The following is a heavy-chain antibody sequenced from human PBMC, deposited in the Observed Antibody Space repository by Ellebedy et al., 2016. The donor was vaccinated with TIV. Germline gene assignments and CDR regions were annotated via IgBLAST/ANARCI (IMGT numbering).Heavy chain of an antibody. V-gene: IGHV3-11*01. Sequence: GGSLRLXXAASGFTFSDYYMAWIRQAPGKGLEWVSYISSRSGSDIYYADSVKGRFTISRDNAKNSLYLQMNSLRAEDSAVYYCAREPRIASYWGQGTLVTVSS. CDR1: GFTFSDYY. J-gene: IGHJ4*02. D-gene: IGHD2-15*01. CDR3: AREPRIASY. CDR2: ISSRSGSDI.